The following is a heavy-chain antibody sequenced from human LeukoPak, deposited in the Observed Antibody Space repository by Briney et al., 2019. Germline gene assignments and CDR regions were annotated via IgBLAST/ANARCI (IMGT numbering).Heavy chain of an antibody. Sequence: KPSETLSLTCTVSGASISSYYWSWIRQPAGKGLEWIGRGSTSGSTNYNPSLKSRVTMSVETSKNQFSLKLSSVTAADTAVYYCARDSYFGSGIYYIDYWGQGTLVTVYS. CDR3: ARDSYFGSGIYYIDY. V-gene: IGHV4-4*07. CDR1: GASISSYY. D-gene: IGHD3-10*01. CDR2: GSTSGST. J-gene: IGHJ4*02.